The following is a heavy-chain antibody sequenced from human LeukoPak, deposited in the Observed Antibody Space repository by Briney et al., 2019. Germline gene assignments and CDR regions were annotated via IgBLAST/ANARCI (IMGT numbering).Heavy chain of an antibody. Sequence: SGTLSLTCTVSGGSISSYYWSWIRQPPGKGLEWIGYIYYSGSTNYNPSLKSRVTISVDTSKKQFSLKLSSVTAADTAVYYCARLTGYSSNWFDYWGQGTLVTVSS. CDR3: ARLTGYSSNWFDY. D-gene: IGHD6-13*01. CDR1: GGSISSYY. CDR2: IYYSGST. V-gene: IGHV4-59*08. J-gene: IGHJ4*02.